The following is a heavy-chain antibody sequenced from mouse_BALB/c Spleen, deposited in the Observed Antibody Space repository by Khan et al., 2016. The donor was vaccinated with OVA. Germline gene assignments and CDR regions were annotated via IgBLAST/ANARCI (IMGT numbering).Heavy chain of an antibody. Sequence: QLEESGPGLVKPSQSLSLTCTVTGYSITSDYAWNWIRQFPGNKLEWMGYISSSGSTNYNPALKSRISITRDPSKNQFFLQLNSVTTEDTATYYCARDGSRYNYAMDYWGQGTSVTVSS. D-gene: IGHD2-3*01. CDR3: ARDGSRYNYAMDY. CDR2: ISSSGST. V-gene: IGHV3-2*02. CDR1: GYSITSDYA. J-gene: IGHJ4*01.